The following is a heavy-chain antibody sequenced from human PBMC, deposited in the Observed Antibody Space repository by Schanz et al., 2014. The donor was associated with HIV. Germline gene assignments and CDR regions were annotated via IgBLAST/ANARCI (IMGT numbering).Heavy chain of an antibody. D-gene: IGHD2-2*02. J-gene: IGHJ5*02. Sequence: QVQLVQSGTEVSKPGTSVKVSCKTSGYAFSDYYLHWVRQAPGQGLEWMGWINPNSGGFARKFNDRVTITRDTSINTACVELSRLRFEDTAVYYGARSRYRLHWLDAWGQGTLVTVSS. V-gene: IGHV1-2*02. CDR3: ARSRYRLHWLDA. CDR2: INPNSGG. CDR1: GYAFSDYY.